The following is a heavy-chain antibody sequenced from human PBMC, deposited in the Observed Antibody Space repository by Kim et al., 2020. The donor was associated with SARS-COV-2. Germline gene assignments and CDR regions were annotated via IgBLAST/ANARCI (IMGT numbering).Heavy chain of an antibody. V-gene: IGHV4-34*01. CDR2: INHSGST. J-gene: IGHJ6*02. CDR3: ARGRQYCTNGVCWTRSDVGGYYGMDV. D-gene: IGHD2-8*01. CDR1: GGSFSGFY. Sequence: SETLSLTCAVYGGSFSGFYWSWIRQPPGKGLEWIGEINHSGSTNYNPSLKSRVTISVDTSKNQFSLKLSSVTAADTAVYYCARGRQYCTNGVCWTRSDVGGYYGMDVWGQGTTVTVSS.